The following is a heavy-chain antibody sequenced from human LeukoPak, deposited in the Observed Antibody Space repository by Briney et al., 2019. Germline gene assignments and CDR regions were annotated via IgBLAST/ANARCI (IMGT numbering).Heavy chain of an antibody. V-gene: IGHV3-66*02. CDR3: AKDDYVWGSYRYTLIDY. J-gene: IGHJ4*02. D-gene: IGHD3-16*02. CDR1: GFTVSSNY. CDR2: IYSGGST. Sequence: GGSLRLSCAASGFTVSSNYMSWVRQAPGKGLEWVSVIYSGGSTYYADSVKGRFTISRDNSKNTLYLQMNSLRAEDTAVYYCAKDDYVWGSYRYTLIDYWGQGTLVTVSS.